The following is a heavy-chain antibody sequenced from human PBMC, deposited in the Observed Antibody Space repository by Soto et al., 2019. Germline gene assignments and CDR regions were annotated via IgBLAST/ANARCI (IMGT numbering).Heavy chain of an antibody. D-gene: IGHD1-26*01. CDR2: IWYDGSNK. CDR3: AREDSGSYSNDY. CDR1: GFSFSSYG. Sequence: QVQLVESGGGVVQPGRSLRLSCAASGFSFSSYGMHWVRQAPGKGLEWVAVIWYDGSNKYYADSVKGRFTISRDNYKNTLYLQMDSLRAEDTAVYYCAREDSGSYSNDYWGQGTLVTVSS. V-gene: IGHV3-33*01. J-gene: IGHJ4*02.